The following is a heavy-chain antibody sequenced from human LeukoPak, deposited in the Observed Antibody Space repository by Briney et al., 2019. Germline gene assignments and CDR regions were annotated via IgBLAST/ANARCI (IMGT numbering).Heavy chain of an antibody. CDR2: ISGSGGST. D-gene: IGHD6-19*01. Sequence: GGSLRLSRAASGFTFSSYAMSWVRQAPGKGLEWVSAISGSGGSTYYADSVKGRFTISRDNSKNTLYLQMNSLRAEDTAVYYCAKGYSSGWTFREQFDYWGQGTLVTVSS. J-gene: IGHJ4*02. CDR3: AKGYSSGWTFREQFDY. CDR1: GFTFSSYA. V-gene: IGHV3-23*01.